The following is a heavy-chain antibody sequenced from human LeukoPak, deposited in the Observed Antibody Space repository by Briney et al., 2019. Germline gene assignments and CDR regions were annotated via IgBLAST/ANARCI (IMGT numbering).Heavy chain of an antibody. CDR2: IYTSGST. V-gene: IGHV4-61*02. J-gene: IGHJ4*02. CDR1: GGSISSGSYY. CDR3: ARQRYLGYFDY. Sequence: SETLSLTCTVSGGSISSGSYYWSWIRQPAGKGLEWIGRIYTSGSTNYNPSLKSRVTISVDTSKNQFSLKLSSVTAVDTAVYYCARQRYLGYFDYWGQGTLVTVSS. D-gene: IGHD3-9*01.